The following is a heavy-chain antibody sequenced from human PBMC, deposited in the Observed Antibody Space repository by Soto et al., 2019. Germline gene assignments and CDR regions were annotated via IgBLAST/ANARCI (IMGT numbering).Heavy chain of an antibody. CDR1: GFTFSSYG. CDR2: ISHDGSNK. J-gene: IGHJ4*02. CDR3: AKEIRRRITIFGVDY. D-gene: IGHD3-3*01. V-gene: IGHV3-30*18. Sequence: PGGSLRLSCAASGFTFSSYGMHWVRQAPGKGLEWVAVISHDGSNKYYADSVKGRFTISRDNSKNTLYLQMNSLRAEDTAVYYCAKEIRRRITIFGVDYWGQGTLVTVSS.